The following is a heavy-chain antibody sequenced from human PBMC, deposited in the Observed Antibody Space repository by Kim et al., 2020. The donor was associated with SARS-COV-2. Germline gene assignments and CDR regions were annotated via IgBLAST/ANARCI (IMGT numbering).Heavy chain of an antibody. J-gene: IGHJ5*02. Sequence: RTYYAESVKGRFTISRDNSKTTLYLQMNSRRAEDTAVYYCARESSRGFDPWGQGTLVTVSS. D-gene: IGHD6-13*01. CDR3: ARESSRGFDP. V-gene: IGHV3-53*01. CDR2: RT.